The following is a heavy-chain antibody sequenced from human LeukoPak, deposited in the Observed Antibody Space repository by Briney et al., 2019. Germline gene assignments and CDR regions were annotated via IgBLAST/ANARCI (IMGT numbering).Heavy chain of an antibody. Sequence: GGSLRLSCAASGFTVSSNSMTWVRQAPGKGLEWVSILYNGGGANYADSVKGRFTISRDNSRNTLFLQMNSLRDEDTAVYYCARRDTTGWFHHFDYWGQGTLVTVSS. CDR1: GFTVSSNS. CDR2: LYNGGGA. CDR3: ARRDTTGWFHHFDY. J-gene: IGHJ4*02. D-gene: IGHD6-19*01. V-gene: IGHV3-53*01.